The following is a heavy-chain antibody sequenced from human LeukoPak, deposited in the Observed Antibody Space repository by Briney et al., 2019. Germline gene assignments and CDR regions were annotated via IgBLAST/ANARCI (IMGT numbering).Heavy chain of an antibody. Sequence: ASVKVSCKASGYTFTGYYMHWVRQAPGQGLEWMGWINPNSGGTNYAQKFQGRVTMTRDTSISTAYMELSRLRSDDTAVYYCARHVGNYYDSSGYSDYWGQGTLVTVSS. CDR1: GYTFTGYY. CDR3: ARHVGNYYDSSGYSDY. V-gene: IGHV1-2*02. CDR2: INPNSGGT. D-gene: IGHD3-22*01. J-gene: IGHJ4*02.